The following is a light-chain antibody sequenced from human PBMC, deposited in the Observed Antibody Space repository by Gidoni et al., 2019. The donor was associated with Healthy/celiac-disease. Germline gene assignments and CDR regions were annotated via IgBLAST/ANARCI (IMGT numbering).Light chain of an antibody. CDR1: QSVSSY. CDR3: QQRSNWPIT. J-gene: IGKJ5*01. CDR2: DAS. Sequence: DIVLTHSPAPLSLSPGERATLSCRASQSVSSYLAWYQQKPGQAPRLLIYDASNRAAGIPARCSGSGAGTDFTLTISSLEPEDFAVYYCQQRSNWPITFGQGTRLEIK. V-gene: IGKV3-11*01.